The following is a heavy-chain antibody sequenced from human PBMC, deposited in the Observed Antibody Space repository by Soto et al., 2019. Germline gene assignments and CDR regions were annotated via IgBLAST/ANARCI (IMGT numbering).Heavy chain of an antibody. CDR1: GFTFSSYS. J-gene: IGHJ4*02. D-gene: IGHD3-22*01. Sequence: PGGSLRLSCAASGFTFSSYSMNWVRQAPGKGLEWVSSISSSSSYIYYADSVKGRFTISRDNAKNSLYLQMNSLRAEDTAVYYCARDLHYYDSSGYLDYWGQGTLVTVSS. V-gene: IGHV3-21*01. CDR2: ISSSSSYI. CDR3: ARDLHYYDSSGYLDY.